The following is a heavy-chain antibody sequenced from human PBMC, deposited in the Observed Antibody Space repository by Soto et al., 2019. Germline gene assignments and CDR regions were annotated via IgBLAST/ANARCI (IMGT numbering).Heavy chain of an antibody. V-gene: IGHV1-69*06. Sequence: QVQLVQSGAAVKKPGSSVKVSCTASGGTFGNYVISCVRQAPGHGIEWMGEIYPAFGRVNHAQKFQGRSTISADKSTSTAYLELSSRRSEDTAFYYCARGSDILTGPNAPYAYWGQGTRLTVSS. J-gene: IGHJ4*02. D-gene: IGHD3-9*01. CDR2: IYPAFGRV. CDR1: GGTFGNYV. CDR3: ARGSDILTGPNAPYAY.